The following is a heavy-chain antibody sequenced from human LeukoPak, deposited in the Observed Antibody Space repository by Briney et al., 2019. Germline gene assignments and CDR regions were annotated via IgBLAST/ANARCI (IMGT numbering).Heavy chain of an antibody. J-gene: IGHJ4*02. CDR3: ARGTYFSDTYYFDY. CDR1: GGSISSDS. D-gene: IGHD3-22*01. Sequence: PSETLSLTCTVSGGSISSDSWNWIRQPAGKGLGWIGRIYASGSTNYNPSLKSRVTMSIDTSRNQFSLQLTSVTAADTAVYYCARGTYFSDTYYFDYWGQGTLVTVSS. V-gene: IGHV4-4*07. CDR2: IYASGST.